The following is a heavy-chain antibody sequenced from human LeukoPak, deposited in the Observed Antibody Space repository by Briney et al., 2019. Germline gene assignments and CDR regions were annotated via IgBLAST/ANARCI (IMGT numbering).Heavy chain of an antibody. Sequence: ASVKVSCKASGCTFTGYHIHWVRQAPGQGLEWMGWIYPNNGGTKYAQKFQDRVTMTRDTSITTAYMELSRLRSDDTAVYYCASVTWSDKFSDFDYWGEGTLVTVSS. CDR3: ASVTWSDKFSDFDY. CDR1: GCTFTGYH. D-gene: IGHD3-3*01. V-gene: IGHV1-2*02. CDR2: IYPNNGGT. J-gene: IGHJ4*02.